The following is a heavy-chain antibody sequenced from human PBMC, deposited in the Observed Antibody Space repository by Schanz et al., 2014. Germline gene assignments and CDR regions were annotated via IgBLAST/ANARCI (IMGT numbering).Heavy chain of an antibody. J-gene: IGHJ4*02. CDR2: ISYDGNNE. CDR1: GFTFSSYG. Sequence: VQLVESGGDLVKPGGSLRLSCEASGFTFSSYGMHWVRQAPGKGLEWVAVISYDGNNEDYADSVKGRFSISRDNSQNTLYLQMDSLRPEDTAVYFCAKDTGYCHGGACYCFEYWGLGILVNVSS. V-gene: IGHV3-30*18. CDR3: AKDTGYCHGGACYCFEY. D-gene: IGHD2-8*02.